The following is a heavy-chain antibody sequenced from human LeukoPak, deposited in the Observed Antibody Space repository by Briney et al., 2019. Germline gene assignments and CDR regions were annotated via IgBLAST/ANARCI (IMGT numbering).Heavy chain of an antibody. D-gene: IGHD5/OR15-5a*01. Sequence: GGSLRLSCAASGFTFSSYAMSWVRQAPGKGLEWVSAISGSGVSTYYADSVKGRFTISRDNSKNTLYLQMNSLGAEDTAVYYCAKDLTSVSIPSATNWGQGTLVTVSS. CDR3: AKDLTSVSIPSATN. V-gene: IGHV3-23*01. CDR1: GFTFSSYA. J-gene: IGHJ4*02. CDR2: ISGSGVST.